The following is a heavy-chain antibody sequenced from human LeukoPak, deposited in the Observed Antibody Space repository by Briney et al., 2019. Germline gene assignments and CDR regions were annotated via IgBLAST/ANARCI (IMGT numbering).Heavy chain of an antibody. Sequence: GGSLGLSCAASGFTFGSYGIHWVRQAPGKGLEWVAFIRYDGSNKYYTDSVKGRFTISRDNSKNTLYLQMNSLRAEDTAVYYCAKGRGWEASYYYYYMDVWGKGTTVTISS. CDR2: IRYDGSNK. CDR3: AKGRGWEASYYYYYMDV. D-gene: IGHD1-26*01. J-gene: IGHJ6*03. V-gene: IGHV3-30*02. CDR1: GFTFGSYG.